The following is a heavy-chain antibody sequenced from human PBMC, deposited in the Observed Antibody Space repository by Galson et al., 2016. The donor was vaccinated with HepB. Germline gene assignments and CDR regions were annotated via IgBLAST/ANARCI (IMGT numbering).Heavy chain of an antibody. CDR2: TSWNSGSI. CDR1: GFTFDDYA. J-gene: IGHJ3*02. CDR3: ARGRGSNWRDAFDI. V-gene: IGHV3-9*01. D-gene: IGHD6-13*01. Sequence: SLRLSCAASGFTFDDYAMRWVRQAPGKGLEWVSGTSWNSGSIGYADSVKGRFTISRDNDKNSLHLQMNILRAEDTALYYYARGRGSNWRDAFDIWGQGTMVTVSS.